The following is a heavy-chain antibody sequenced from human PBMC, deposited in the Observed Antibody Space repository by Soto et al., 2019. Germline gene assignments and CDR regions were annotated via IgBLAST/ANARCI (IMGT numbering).Heavy chain of an antibody. CDR1: GFTVSSNY. J-gene: IGHJ3*02. CDR2: IYSGGST. CDR3: AKDNLVGGYYDILNGYSDAFDI. D-gene: IGHD3-9*01. Sequence: GGSLRLSCAASGFTVSSNYMSWVRQAPGKGLECVSLIYSGGSTYYADSVKGRFTISRDNSKNTLYLQMNSLRAEDTAVYYCAKDNLVGGYYDILNGYSDAFDIWGQGTMVTVSS. V-gene: IGHV3-53*01.